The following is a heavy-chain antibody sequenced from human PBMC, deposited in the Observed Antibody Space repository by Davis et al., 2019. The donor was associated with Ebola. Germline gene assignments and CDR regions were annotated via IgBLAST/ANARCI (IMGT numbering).Heavy chain of an antibody. D-gene: IGHD3-22*01. Sequence: GESLKISCAASGFTFSSYGMHWVRQAPGKGLEWVAVIWYDGSNKYYADSVKGRFTISRDNSKNTLYLQMNSLRAEDTAVYYCARSSYYYDSSWYYFDYWGQGTPVIVSP. CDR3: ARSSYYYDSSWYYFDY. CDR1: GFTFSSYG. J-gene: IGHJ4*02. CDR2: IWYDGSNK. V-gene: IGHV3-33*01.